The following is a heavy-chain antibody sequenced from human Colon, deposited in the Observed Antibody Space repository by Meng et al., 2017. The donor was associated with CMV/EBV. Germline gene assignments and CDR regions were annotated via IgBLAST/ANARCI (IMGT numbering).Heavy chain of an antibody. D-gene: IGHD3-22*01. CDR2: ISWHSGKV. Sequence: SLKISCAASGFTFDDYAMHWVRQGPGKVLEWVSGISWHSGKVDYADSVKGRFTISRDNAKNSLFLQMNSLRPEDTAFYYCVKDKGSGYNKEDWYGVDVWGHGTTVTVSS. CDR1: GFTFDDYA. J-gene: IGHJ6*02. V-gene: IGHV3-9*01. CDR3: VKDKGSGYNKEDWYGVDV.